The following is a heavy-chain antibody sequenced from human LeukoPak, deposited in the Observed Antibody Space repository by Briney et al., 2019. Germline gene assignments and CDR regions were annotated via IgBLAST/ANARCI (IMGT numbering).Heavy chain of an antibody. D-gene: IGHD1-26*01. CDR2: IWYDGSNK. CDR3: ARGGGSYRRPIDY. CDR1: GFTFSSYG. Sequence: GGSLRLSCAASGFTFSSYGMHWVRQAPGKGLEWVAVIWYDGSNKYYADSVKGRFTISRDNSKNTLYLQMNSLRAEDAAVYYCARGGGSYRRPIDYWGQGTLVTVSS. V-gene: IGHV3-33*01. J-gene: IGHJ4*02.